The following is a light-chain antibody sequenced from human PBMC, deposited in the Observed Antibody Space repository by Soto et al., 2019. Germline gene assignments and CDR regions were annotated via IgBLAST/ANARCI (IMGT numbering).Light chain of an antibody. V-gene: IGLV2-14*03. CDR3: SSYTISSTYV. J-gene: IGLJ1*01. Sequence: QSALTQPSSGSGSPGQSIAISFTGTSSDVGGYNYVSWYQHHPGKAPTLVIYDVSNRPSGVSNRFSGSKSGNTASLTISGLQAEDEADYYCSSYTISSTYVFGTGTKVTVL. CDR1: SSDVGGYNY. CDR2: DVS.